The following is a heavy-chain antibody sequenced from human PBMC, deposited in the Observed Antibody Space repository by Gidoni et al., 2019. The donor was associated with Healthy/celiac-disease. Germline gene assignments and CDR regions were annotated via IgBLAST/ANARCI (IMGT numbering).Heavy chain of an antibody. D-gene: IGHD6-19*01. CDR1: GFTVSSNY. V-gene: IGHV3-66*02. J-gene: IGHJ4*02. CDR2: IDSGGST. CDR3: ASLAVAAGGYFDY. Sequence: EVQLVESGGGLVQPGGSLRLSCAASGFTVSSNYMSWVRQAPGKGLEWVSVIDSGGSTYYADSVKGRFTISRDNSKNTLYLQMNSLRAEDTAVYYCASLAVAAGGYFDYWGQGTLVTVSS.